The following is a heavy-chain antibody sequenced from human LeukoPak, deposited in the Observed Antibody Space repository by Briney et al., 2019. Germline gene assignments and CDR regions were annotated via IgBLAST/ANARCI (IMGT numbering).Heavy chain of an antibody. V-gene: IGHV3-23*01. CDR3: AKARYSSSWTGGYFDY. CDR2: ISGSGGST. Sequence: GGSLRLSCAASGFTFSSYAMSWVRQAPGKGLEWVSAISGSGGSTYYADSVKGRFTISRDNSKNTLYLQMNRLRAEDTAVYYCAKARYSSSWTGGYFDYWGQGTRVTVSS. D-gene: IGHD6-13*01. J-gene: IGHJ4*02. CDR1: GFTFSSYA.